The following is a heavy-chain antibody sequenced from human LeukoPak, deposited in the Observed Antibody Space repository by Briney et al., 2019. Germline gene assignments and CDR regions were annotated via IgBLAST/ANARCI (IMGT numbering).Heavy chain of an antibody. V-gene: IGHV1-2*02. D-gene: IGHD3-3*01. CDR1: GYTFTSYY. CDR3: ARLSSRGVAILGGVIEGPDY. Sequence: GASVKVSCKASGYTFTSYYMHWVRQAPGQGLEWMGWINPNSGATNYAQKFQGRVTITRDASISTAYMELSRLRSDDTAVYYCARLSSRGVAILGGVIEGPDYWGQVTLVTVSS. J-gene: IGHJ4*02. CDR2: INPNSGAT.